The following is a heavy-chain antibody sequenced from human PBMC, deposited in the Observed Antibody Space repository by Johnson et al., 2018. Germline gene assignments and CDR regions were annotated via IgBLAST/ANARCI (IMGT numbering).Heavy chain of an antibody. V-gene: IGHV4-34*01. CDR3: ARGAFLPGDV. CDR1: GGSFSGYY. J-gene: IGHJ6*03. CDR2: IIHSGRT. Sequence: QVQLQQWGAGLLKPSETLSLTCAVYGGSFSGYYWSWIRQPPGKGLEWLGAIIHSGRTTYNPSLKSRVTISVDTSKNQFSLKPSSVPAAETAVYYCARGAFLPGDVWGKGTTVTVSS. D-gene: IGHD2/OR15-2a*01.